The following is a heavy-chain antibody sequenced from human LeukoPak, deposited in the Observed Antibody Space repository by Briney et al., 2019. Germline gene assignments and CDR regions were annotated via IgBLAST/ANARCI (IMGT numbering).Heavy chain of an antibody. Sequence: GGSLRLSCAASGFTFSDYAMSWVRQAPGKGLEWVSAINDGGTTTAFADSVKGRFAISRDNSKNTLYLQINRLRAEDTAVYFCAKVSSRGVDHGNDYWGQGTLVTVSS. V-gene: IGHV3-23*01. CDR3: AKVSSRGVDHGNDY. CDR1: GFTFSDYA. D-gene: IGHD3-10*01. J-gene: IGHJ4*02. CDR2: INDGGTTT.